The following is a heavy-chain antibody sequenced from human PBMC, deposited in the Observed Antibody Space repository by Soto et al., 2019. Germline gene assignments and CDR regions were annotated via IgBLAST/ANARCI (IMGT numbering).Heavy chain of an antibody. V-gene: IGHV4-31*03. Sequence: PSETLSLTCTVSGGSISSGGYYWSWIRQHPGKGLEWIGYIYYSGSTYYNPSLKSRVTISVDTSKNQFSLKLSSVTAADTAVYYCAALYYYDSSGYWYYFDYWGQGTLVTVSS. J-gene: IGHJ4*02. CDR3: AALYYYDSSGYWYYFDY. CDR2: IYYSGST. CDR1: GGSISSGGYY. D-gene: IGHD3-22*01.